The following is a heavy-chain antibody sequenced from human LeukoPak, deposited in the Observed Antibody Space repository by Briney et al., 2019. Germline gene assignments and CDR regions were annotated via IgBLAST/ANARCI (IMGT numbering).Heavy chain of an antibody. J-gene: IGHJ4*02. Sequence: GGSLRLSCAASGFTFRSYGMHWVRQAPGKGLEWVALIRYDESNKYYADSVKGRFTISRDNSKSTLYLQMNSLRAEDTAVYYCASRRVVSPYCFDYWGQGTLVTVSS. D-gene: IGHD3-22*01. CDR1: GFTFRSYG. CDR2: IRYDESNK. CDR3: ASRRVVSPYCFDY. V-gene: IGHV3-30*02.